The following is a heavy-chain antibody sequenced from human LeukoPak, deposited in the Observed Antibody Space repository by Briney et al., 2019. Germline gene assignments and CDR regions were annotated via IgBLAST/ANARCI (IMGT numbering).Heavy chain of an antibody. CDR3: ARPQVVRGYSYGHGAFDI. J-gene: IGHJ3*02. D-gene: IGHD5-18*01. CDR2: IYYSGST. CDR1: GGSISSGGYY. V-gene: IGHV4-31*03. Sequence: SETLSLTCTVSGGSISSGGYYWIWIRQHPGKGLEWIGYIYYSGSTYYNPPLKSRVNISVDTSKNQFSLKLNSVTAADTAVYYCARPQVVRGYSYGHGAFDIWGQGTMVTVSS.